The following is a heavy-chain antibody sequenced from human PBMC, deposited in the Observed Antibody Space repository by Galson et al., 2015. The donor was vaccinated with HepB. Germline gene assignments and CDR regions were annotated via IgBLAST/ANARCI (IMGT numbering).Heavy chain of an antibody. J-gene: IGHJ3*02. CDR1: GYSFPSYW. CDR2: IDPSDSYT. V-gene: IGHV5-10-1*01. CDR3: ARLVPASDYYDSSDAFDI. Sequence: SGAEVKKPGESLTISCKGSGYSFPSYWITWVRQMPGKGLEWMGRIDPSDSYTSYSPSFQGHVTIPADTSITTAYLQWSSLKASDTAMYYCARLVPASDYYDSSDAFDIWGQGTMVTVSS. D-gene: IGHD3-22*01.